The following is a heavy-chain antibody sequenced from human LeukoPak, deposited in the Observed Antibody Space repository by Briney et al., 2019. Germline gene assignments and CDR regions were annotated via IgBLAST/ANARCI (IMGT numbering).Heavy chain of an antibody. V-gene: IGHV5-51*01. CDR2: IFPSDSET. J-gene: IGHJ3*02. Sequence: GESLKISCQASGYSFTTFWIAWVRQMPGKGLDWMGLIFPSDSETRYSPAFQGHVTISADKSISTAYLQWSSLKASDTAMYYCARRWSGHGYAFDIWGQGTMVTVSS. D-gene: IGHD3/OR15-3a*01. CDR3: ARRWSGHGYAFDI. CDR1: GYSFTTFW.